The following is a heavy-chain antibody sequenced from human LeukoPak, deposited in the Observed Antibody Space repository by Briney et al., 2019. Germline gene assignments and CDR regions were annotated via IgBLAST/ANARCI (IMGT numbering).Heavy chain of an antibody. Sequence: PGGSLRLSCAASGFTFSSYAMSWVRQAPGKGLEWVSAISGSGGSTYYADSVKGRFTISRDNSKNTLYLQMNSLRAEDTAVYYCANSRFYGDSFYFDYWGQGTLVTVSS. CDR3: ANSRFYGDSFYFDY. CDR2: ISGSGGST. CDR1: GFTFSSYA. J-gene: IGHJ4*02. D-gene: IGHD4-17*01. V-gene: IGHV3-23*01.